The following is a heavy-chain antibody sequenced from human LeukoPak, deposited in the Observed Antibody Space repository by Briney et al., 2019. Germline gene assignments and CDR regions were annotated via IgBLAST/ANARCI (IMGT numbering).Heavy chain of an antibody. D-gene: IGHD3-10*01. Sequence: SETLSLTCTVSGGSISSGGYYWSWIRQPPGKGLDGIGYSYYSGSTYYNPSIKSRVTISVDTSKNHFSLKLSSVTAADTAVYYCARGRTYYYDSGGYYFDYWGQGTLVTVSS. J-gene: IGHJ4*02. CDR3: ARGRTYYYDSGGYYFDY. CDR2: SYYSGST. V-gene: IGHV4-30-4*01. CDR1: GGSISSGGYY.